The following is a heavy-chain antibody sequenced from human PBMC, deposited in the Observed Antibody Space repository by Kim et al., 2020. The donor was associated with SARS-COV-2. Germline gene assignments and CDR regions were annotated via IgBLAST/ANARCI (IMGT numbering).Heavy chain of an antibody. CDR2: ISAGGLTT. CDR1: GFTFSSYV. CDR3: AKSLAYNYFYY. J-gene: IGHJ4*02. V-gene: IGHV3-23*01. Sequence: GGSLRLSCAASGFTFSSYVMSWVRQAPGKGLEWVSLISAGGLTTYYADSVKGRFTISRDNSKSTLYLQMNSLRAEDTAIYYCAKSLAYNYFYYWGQGTLPTVSS. D-gene: IGHD3-22*01.